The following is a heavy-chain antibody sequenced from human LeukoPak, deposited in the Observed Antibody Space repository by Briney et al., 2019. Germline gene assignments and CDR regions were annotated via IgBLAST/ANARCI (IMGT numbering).Heavy chain of an antibody. V-gene: IGHV4-59*01. CDR1: GGSISSYY. J-gene: IGHJ4*02. CDR2: IYYSGST. CDR3: ARDDDGAIDY. D-gene: IGHD5-24*01. Sequence: PSETLSLTCTVSGGSISSYYRSWLRQPPGKGLEWLGYIYYSGSTNYNPSLKSRVTISVDTSKNQFSLKLSSVTAAETAVYYCARDDDGAIDYWGQGTLVTVSS.